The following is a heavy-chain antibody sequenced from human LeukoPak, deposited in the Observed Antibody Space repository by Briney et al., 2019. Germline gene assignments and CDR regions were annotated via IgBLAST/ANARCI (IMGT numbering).Heavy chain of an antibody. CDR1: GFTFSSYA. V-gene: IGHV3-23*01. D-gene: IGHD1-26*01. J-gene: IGHJ4*02. CDR2: ISSSGGST. CDR3: AKNSGSYYEEGX. Sequence: GGSLRLSCAASGFTFSSYAMSWVRQAPGKGLEWVSTISSSGGSTYYADSVKGRFTISRDNSKNTLYLQMNSLRAEDTAIYYCAKNSGSYYEEGXWGQGTLVTVSS.